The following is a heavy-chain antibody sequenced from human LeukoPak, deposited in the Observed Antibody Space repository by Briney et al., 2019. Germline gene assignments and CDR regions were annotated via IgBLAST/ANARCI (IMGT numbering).Heavy chain of an antibody. CDR3: ANGGYYYDSSTNYYFDY. J-gene: IGHJ4*02. CDR2: ISYDGSNK. Sequence: GGSLRLSCAASGFTFSFYGMHWVRQAPGKGLEWVAVISYDGSNKYYADSVKGRFTISRDNSKNTLYLQMNSLRAEDTAVYYCANGGYYYDSSTNYYFDYWGQGTLVTVSS. CDR1: GFTFSFYG. V-gene: IGHV3-30*18. D-gene: IGHD3-22*01.